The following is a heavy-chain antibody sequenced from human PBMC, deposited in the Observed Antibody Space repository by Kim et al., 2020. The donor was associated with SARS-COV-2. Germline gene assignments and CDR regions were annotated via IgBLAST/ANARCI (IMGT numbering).Heavy chain of an antibody. V-gene: IGHV4-59*12. CDR2: IYYSGST. CDR1: GGSISSYY. D-gene: IGHD6-19*01. CDR3: ARRGTVADYIYYYYGMDV. J-gene: IGHJ6*02. Sequence: SETLSLTCTVSGGSISSYYWSWIRQPPGKGLEWIGYIYYSGSTNYNPSLKSRVTISVDTSKNQFSLKLSAVTAADTAVYYCARRGTVADYIYYYYGMDVWGQGATGTVSS.